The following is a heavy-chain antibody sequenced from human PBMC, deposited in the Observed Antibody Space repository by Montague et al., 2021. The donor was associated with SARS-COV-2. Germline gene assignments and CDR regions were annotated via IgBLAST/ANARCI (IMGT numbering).Heavy chain of an antibody. CDR2: IYSGGST. V-gene: IGHV3-53*04. Sequence: SLRLSCAASGFTVSSNYMSWVRQAPGKGLEWVSVIYSGGSTYYADSVKGRFTISRHNSKNTLYLQMSSLRAEDTAVYYCARGNDDYVWGSLGPFDPWGQGTLVTVSS. CDR3: ARGNDDYVWGSLGPFDP. J-gene: IGHJ5*02. D-gene: IGHD3-16*01. CDR1: GFTVSSNY.